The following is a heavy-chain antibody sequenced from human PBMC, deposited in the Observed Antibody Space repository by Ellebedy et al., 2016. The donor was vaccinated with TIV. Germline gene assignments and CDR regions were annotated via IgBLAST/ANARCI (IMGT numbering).Heavy chain of an antibody. D-gene: IGHD2-15*01. CDR1: DFTFTDAW. V-gene: IGHV3-7*01. CDR3: ARVNVVGALDY. CDR2: IKQDGSEK. Sequence: PGGSLRLSCAASDFTFTDAWMSWVRQAPGKGLEWVASIKQDGSEKYYVDSVKGRFTISRDNDKISLSLQMNSLRAEDTAVYYCARVNVVGALDYWGQGTLVTVSS. J-gene: IGHJ4*02.